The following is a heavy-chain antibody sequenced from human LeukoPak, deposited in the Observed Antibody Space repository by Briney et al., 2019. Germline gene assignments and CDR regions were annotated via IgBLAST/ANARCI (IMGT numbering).Heavy chain of an antibody. CDR1: GFTFSSYA. CDR2: ISGSGGST. V-gene: IGHV3-23*01. J-gene: IGHJ6*02. CDR3: AKVGKSAYSGYDPFYYYYYGMDV. Sequence: PGASLRLSCAASGFTFSSYAMSWVRQAPGKGLEWVSAISGSGGSTYYADSVKGRFTISRDNSKNTLYLQMNSLRAENTAVYYCAKVGKSAYSGYDPFYYYYYGMDVWGQGTTVTVSS. D-gene: IGHD5-12*01.